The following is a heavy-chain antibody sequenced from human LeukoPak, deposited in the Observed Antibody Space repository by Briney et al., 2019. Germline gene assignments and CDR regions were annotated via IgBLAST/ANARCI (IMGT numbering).Heavy chain of an antibody. V-gene: IGHV4-59*01. CDR2: IYYSGST. CDR1: GGSISSYY. Sequence: SETLSLTCTVSGGSISSYYWSWIRQPPGKGLEWIGYIYYSGSTNYNPSLKSRVTISVDTSKNQFSLKLSSVTAADTAVYYCARGAMVRGVSAGGGWFDPWGQGTLVTVSS. D-gene: IGHD3-10*01. J-gene: IGHJ5*02. CDR3: ARGAMVRGVSAGGGWFDP.